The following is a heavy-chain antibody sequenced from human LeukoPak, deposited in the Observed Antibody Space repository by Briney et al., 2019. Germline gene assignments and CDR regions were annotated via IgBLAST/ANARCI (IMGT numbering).Heavy chain of an antibody. CDR1: GYTFTSYD. Sequence: GASVKVSCKASGYTFTSYDINWVRQATGQGLEWMGWMNPNSGNTGYAQKLQGRVTMTTDTSTSTAYMELRSLRSDDTAVYYCARDRWAIFGVVINHRHFDYWGQGTLVTVSS. V-gene: IGHV1-8*02. J-gene: IGHJ4*02. CDR2: MNPNSGNT. CDR3: ARDRWAIFGVVINHRHFDY. D-gene: IGHD3-3*01.